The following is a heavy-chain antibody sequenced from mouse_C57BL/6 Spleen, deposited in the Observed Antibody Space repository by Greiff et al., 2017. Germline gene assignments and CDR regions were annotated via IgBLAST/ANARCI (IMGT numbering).Heavy chain of an antibody. V-gene: IGHV1-69*01. D-gene: IGHD1-1*01. J-gene: IGHJ2*01. CDR2: IDPSDSYT. CDR3: ARSGVLRYLDY. CDR1: GSTFPSYW. Sequence: QVQLQQPGAELVLPGASVKLSCKASGSTFPSYWMHWVKQRPGQGLEWIGEIDPSDSYTNYNQKFKGKSTLTVDKSSSTAYMQLSSLTSEDSAVYYCARSGVLRYLDYWGQGTTLTVSS.